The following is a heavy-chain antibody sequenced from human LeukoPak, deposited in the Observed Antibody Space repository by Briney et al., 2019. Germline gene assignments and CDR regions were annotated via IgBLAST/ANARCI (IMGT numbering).Heavy chain of an antibody. V-gene: IGHV3-74*01. CDR2: INSDGSST. J-gene: IGHJ3*01. D-gene: IGHD2-8*02. CDR1: GFTFGNYW. Sequence: GGSLRLSCAASGFTFGNYWMHWVRQAPGKGLVWVSRINSDGSSTNYADSVKGRFTISRDNAKNTLYLQVNSLRAEDTAVYYCATDSTFRGTGPNVWGQGTMVIVSS. CDR3: ATDSTFRGTGPNV.